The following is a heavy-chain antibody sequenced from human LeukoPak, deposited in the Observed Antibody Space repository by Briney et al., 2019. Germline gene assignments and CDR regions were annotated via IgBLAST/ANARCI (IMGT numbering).Heavy chain of an antibody. D-gene: IGHD6-13*01. CDR3: AKDSSSWYYFDY. V-gene: IGHV3-30*18. CDR1: GFTFSSYG. CDR2: ISYDGSNK. Sequence: GRSLGLSYAAAGFTFSSYGMHWGRPAPGKGLEWVAVISYDGSNKYYADSVKGRFTISRDNSKNTLYLQMNSLRAEDTAVYYCAKDSSSWYYFDYWGQGTLVTVSS. J-gene: IGHJ4*02.